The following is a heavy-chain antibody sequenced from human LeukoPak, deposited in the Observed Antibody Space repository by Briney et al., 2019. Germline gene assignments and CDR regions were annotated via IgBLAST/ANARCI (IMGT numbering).Heavy chain of an antibody. CDR1: GFTFSSYE. D-gene: IGHD7-27*01. V-gene: IGHV3-48*03. Sequence: GGSLRLSCAASGFTFSSYEMNWVRQAPGKGLEWVSYISSSGSTIYYADSVKGRFTISRDNAKNSLYLEMNSLRAEDTAVYYCGRGHWGLDYWGQGTLVTVSS. J-gene: IGHJ4*02. CDR3: GRGHWGLDY. CDR2: ISSSGSTI.